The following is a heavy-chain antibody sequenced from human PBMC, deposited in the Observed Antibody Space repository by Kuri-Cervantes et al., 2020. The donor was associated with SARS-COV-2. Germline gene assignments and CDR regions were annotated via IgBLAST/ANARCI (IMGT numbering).Heavy chain of an antibody. CDR3: ARARSSIGVVRGAMYYFWHMDV. V-gene: IGHV4-34*01. J-gene: IGHJ6*03. CDR2: INHSGST. D-gene: IGHD3-10*01. CDR1: GGSCSNYN. Sequence: GSLRLSCAVYGGSCSNYNWNWIRQSPGKGLEWIAEINHSGSTSYNPSLKSRFTISVDTSKNQFSLKVRSVAAADTAVYYCARARSSIGVVRGAMYYFWHMDVWSKGTTVTVSS.